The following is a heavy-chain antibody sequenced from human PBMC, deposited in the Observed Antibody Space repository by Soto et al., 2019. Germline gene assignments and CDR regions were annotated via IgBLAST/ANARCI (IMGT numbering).Heavy chain of an antibody. CDR1: GGTFSSYA. V-gene: IGHV1-69*13. CDR3: ARGNRDSSGWYYFDY. CDR2: IIPIFGTA. J-gene: IGHJ4*02. Sequence: SVKVPCKASGGTFSSYAISWVRQAPGQGLEWMGGIIPIFGTANYAQKFQGRVTITADESTSTAYMELSSLRSEDTAVYYCARGNRDSSGWYYFDYCGQVTLVPVSP. D-gene: IGHD6-19*01.